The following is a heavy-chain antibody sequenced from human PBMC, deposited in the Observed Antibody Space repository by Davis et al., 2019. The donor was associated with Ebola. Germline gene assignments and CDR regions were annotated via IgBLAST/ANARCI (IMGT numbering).Heavy chain of an antibody. CDR1: GFTFSSYW. D-gene: IGHD2-2*01. Sequence: GESLKISCAASGFTFSSYWMSWVRQAPGKGLEWVANIKQDGSEKYYVDSVKGRFTISRDNAKNSLYLQMNSLRAEDTAVYYCTTLGGCSGTSCSNWFDPWGQGTLVTVSS. CDR2: IKQDGSEK. CDR3: TTLGGCSGTSCSNWFDP. J-gene: IGHJ5*02. V-gene: IGHV3-7*03.